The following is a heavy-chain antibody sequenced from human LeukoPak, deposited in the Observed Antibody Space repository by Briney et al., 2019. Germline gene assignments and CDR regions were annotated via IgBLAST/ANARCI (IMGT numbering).Heavy chain of an antibody. J-gene: IGHJ6*03. Sequence: QSGGSLRLSCAAAGFTFSSYGMHWVRQAPGKGLERVAVIRYDGTNKYYADSVKGRFTISRDNSKNSLYLQMNSLRAEDTAVYYCARSFEQWLVRDYYMDVWGKGTTVTVSS. D-gene: IGHD6-19*01. V-gene: IGHV3-33*01. CDR1: GFTFSSYG. CDR3: ARSFEQWLVRDYYMDV. CDR2: IRYDGTNK.